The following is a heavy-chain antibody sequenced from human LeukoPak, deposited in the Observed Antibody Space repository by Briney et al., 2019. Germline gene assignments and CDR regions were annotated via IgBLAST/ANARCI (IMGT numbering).Heavy chain of an antibody. Sequence: GGSLRLSCAASGFTFSSYAMSWVRQAPGKGLEWVSAISGSGGSTYYADSVKGRFTISRDNSKNTLYLQMNNLRAEDTAVYYCAKDSVPFIAAAGRAWNWFDPWGQGTLVTVSS. D-gene: IGHD6-13*01. CDR2: ISGSGGST. CDR1: GFTFSSYA. J-gene: IGHJ5*02. CDR3: AKDSVPFIAAAGRAWNWFDP. V-gene: IGHV3-23*01.